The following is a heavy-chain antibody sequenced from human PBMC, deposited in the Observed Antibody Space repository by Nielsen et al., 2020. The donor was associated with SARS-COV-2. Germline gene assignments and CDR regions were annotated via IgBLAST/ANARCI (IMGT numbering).Heavy chain of an antibody. D-gene: IGHD3-10*01. CDR3: ARGMREELEGSFDY. CDR1: GGSFSGYY. CDR2: INHSGST. Sequence: SETLSLTCAVYGGSFSGYYWSWIRQPPGKGLEWIGEINHSGSTNYNPSLKSRVTISVDTSKNQFSLKLSSVTAADTAVYYCARGMREELEGSFDYWGQGTLVTVSS. J-gene: IGHJ4*02. V-gene: IGHV4-34*01.